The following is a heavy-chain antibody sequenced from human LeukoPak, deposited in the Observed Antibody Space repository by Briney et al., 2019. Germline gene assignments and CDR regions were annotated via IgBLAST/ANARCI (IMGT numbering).Heavy chain of an antibody. CDR3: ASGTPLWWAAKNDAFDI. CDR1: GGSISSGGYY. J-gene: IGHJ3*02. D-gene: IGHD2/OR15-2a*01. CDR2: IYYSGST. V-gene: IGHV4-31*03. Sequence: SETLSLTCTVSGGSISSGGYYWSWIRQHPGKGLEWIGYIYYSGSTYYNPSLKSRVTISVDTSKNQFSLKLSSVTAADTAVYYCASGTPLWWAAKNDAFDIWGQGTMVTVSS.